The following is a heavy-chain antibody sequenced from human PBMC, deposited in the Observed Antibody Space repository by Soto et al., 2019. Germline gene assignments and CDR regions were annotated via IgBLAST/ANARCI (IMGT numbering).Heavy chain of an antibody. J-gene: IGHJ6*02. CDR2: IYGEDDR. D-gene: IGHD2-21*02. Sequence: SGPTLVNPTQTLTLTCTFSGFSFSTTGVGVGWIRQPPGKALEWLALIYGEDDRRYRPSLMSRLTIAKDTSKNQVVLTMTNMDPVDTATYYCVHSRCGGDCLQSYSSHYYYGMDIWGQGTTVTVSS. V-gene: IGHV2-5*02. CDR1: GFSFSTTGVG. CDR3: VHSRCGGDCLQSYSSHYYYGMDI.